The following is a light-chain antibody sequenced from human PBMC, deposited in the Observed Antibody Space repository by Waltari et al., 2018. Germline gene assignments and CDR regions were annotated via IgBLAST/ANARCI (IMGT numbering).Light chain of an antibody. V-gene: IGLV3-21*03. CDR1: NIGRKT. CDR2: EDK. CDR3: QVWDRTGDHVI. J-gene: IGLJ2*01. Sequence: YVLTQPPSVSVTPGRTARIPCGGNNIGRKTVHWYQQKPGPAPVLVVYEDKERPSGIPERFSASNSGNTATLTISGVAAGDEADYYCQVWDRTGDHVIFGGGTKLTVL.